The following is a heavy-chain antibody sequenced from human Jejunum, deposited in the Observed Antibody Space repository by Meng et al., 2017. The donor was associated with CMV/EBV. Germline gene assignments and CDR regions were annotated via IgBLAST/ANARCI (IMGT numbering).Heavy chain of an antibody. D-gene: IGHD4-23*01. J-gene: IGHJ4*02. CDR1: A. V-gene: IGHV6-1*01. Sequence: AWHWIRLSPSRGLEWLGRTYCESQCSTDYAVSVRSRITINPDTSKNPFSLQLNSVTPEDTAVYYCARGRNSAVDHWGQGILVTVSS. CDR2: TYCESQCST. CDR3: ARGRNSAVDH.